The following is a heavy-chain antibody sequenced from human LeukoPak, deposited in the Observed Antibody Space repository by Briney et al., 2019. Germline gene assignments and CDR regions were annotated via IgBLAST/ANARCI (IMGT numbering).Heavy chain of an antibody. CDR3: ARAALETKGVDY. D-gene: IGHD1-7*01. CDR1: GYTFTDIY. J-gene: IGHJ4*02. Sequence: ASVTLSFTASGYTFTDIYVHWVRHPPGPGLELLGWINTNSGGTKYAQTFQGRVTMTRDTSINTPYMQLSRLISDDTAIYYCARAALETKGVDYWGRGTLVTVSS. CDR2: INTNSGGT. V-gene: IGHV1-2*02.